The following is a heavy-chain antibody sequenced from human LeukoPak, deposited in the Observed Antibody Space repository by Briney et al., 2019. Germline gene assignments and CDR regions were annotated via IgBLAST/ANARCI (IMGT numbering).Heavy chain of an antibody. V-gene: IGHV3-49*04. CDR3: TRDTAEFYDSSGYAGD. CDR2: IRSKAYGATT. J-gene: IGHJ4*02. Sequence: PGGSLRLSCAASGFTFSSYSMNWVRQAPGKGLEWVGFIRSKAYGATTEYAASVKGRFTISRDDSKSIAYLQMNSLKTEDTAVYYCTRDTAEFYDSSGYAGDWGQGTLVTVSS. CDR1: GFTFSSYS. D-gene: IGHD3-22*01.